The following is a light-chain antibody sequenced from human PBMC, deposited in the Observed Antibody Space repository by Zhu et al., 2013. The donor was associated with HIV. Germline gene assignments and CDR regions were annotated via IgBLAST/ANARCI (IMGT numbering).Light chain of an antibody. V-gene: IGKV3-11*01. J-gene: IGKJ3*01. CDR1: QSVSSN. CDR2: GAS. CDR3: QQRSNWPLFT. Sequence: EIVMTQSPATLSVSPGERATLSCRASQSVSSNLAWYQQKPGQAPRLLIYGASSRATGIPDRFSGSGSGTDFTLTISSLEPEDFAVYYCQQRSNWPLFTFGPGTKVDIK.